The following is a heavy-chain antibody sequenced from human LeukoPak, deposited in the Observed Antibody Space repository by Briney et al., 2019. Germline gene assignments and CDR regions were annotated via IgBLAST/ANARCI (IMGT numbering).Heavy chain of an antibody. CDR2: ISAYNGNT. V-gene: IGHV1-18*01. D-gene: IGHD3-16*02. CDR3: ARDFHSAHVWLRLGELSKFDY. J-gene: IGHJ4*02. CDR1: GYTFTSYG. Sequence: ASVTVSCKASGYTFTSYGISWVRQAPGQGLEWMGWISAYNGNTNYAQKLQGRVTMTTDTSTSTAYMELRSLRPDDTAVYYCARDFHSAHVWLRLGELSKFDYWGQGTLVTVSS.